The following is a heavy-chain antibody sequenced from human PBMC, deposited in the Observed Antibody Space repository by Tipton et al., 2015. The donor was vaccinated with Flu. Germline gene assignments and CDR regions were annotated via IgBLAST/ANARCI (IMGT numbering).Heavy chain of an antibody. Sequence: TLSLTCTVSGASISSSYWTWIRQPPGKGLEWIGYIYYSGATVYNPSLKSRVTISVDTSKNQFSLKLTSVTAADSAVYYCATPNSGWYGEWGQGTLVTVSS. CDR3: ATPNSGWYGE. V-gene: IGHV4-59*01. CDR2: IYYSGAT. J-gene: IGHJ4*02. D-gene: IGHD6-19*01. CDR1: GASISSSY.